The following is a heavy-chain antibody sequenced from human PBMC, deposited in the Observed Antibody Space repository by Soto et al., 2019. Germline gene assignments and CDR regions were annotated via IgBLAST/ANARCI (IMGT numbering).Heavy chain of an antibody. CDR3: AKLWIGSWYGGGFGRTEPPHFDY. D-gene: IGHD6-13*01. Sequence: GGSLRLSCAASGFTFSSYAMSWVRQAPGKGLEWVSAISGSGGSTYYADSVKGRFTISRDNSKNTLYLQMNSLRAEDTAVYYCAKLWIGSWYGGGFGRTEPPHFDYWGQGTLVTVSS. CDR1: GFTFSSYA. V-gene: IGHV3-23*01. CDR2: ISGSGGST. J-gene: IGHJ4*02.